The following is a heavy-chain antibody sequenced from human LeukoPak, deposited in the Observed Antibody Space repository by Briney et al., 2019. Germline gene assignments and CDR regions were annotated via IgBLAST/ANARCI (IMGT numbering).Heavy chain of an antibody. J-gene: IGHJ4*02. Sequence: SETLSLTCAVYGGYFSGYYWSWIRQPPGKGLEWIGEINHSGSTNYNPSLKSRVTISVDTSKNQFSLKLSSVTAADTAVYYCASERQDLTASDGGSAWGQGTLVTVSS. CDR2: INHSGST. V-gene: IGHV4-34*01. CDR3: ASERQDLTASDGGSA. D-gene: IGHD3-10*01. CDR1: GGYFSGYY.